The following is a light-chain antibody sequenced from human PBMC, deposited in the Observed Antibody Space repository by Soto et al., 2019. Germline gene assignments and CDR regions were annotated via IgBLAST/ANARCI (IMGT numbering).Light chain of an antibody. CDR1: QGIRHY. CDR3: QNFDSDPQT. CDR2: EAS. Sequence: DIQLTQSPSSLSASVGDRVTITFRASQGIRHYLAWYQQKPGKVPKLLIYEASNLQSGVPSRFRGGGSGTEFNITISSLQPDDVATEYCQNFDSDPQTFGHGTKVESK. V-gene: IGKV1-27*01. J-gene: IGKJ1*01.